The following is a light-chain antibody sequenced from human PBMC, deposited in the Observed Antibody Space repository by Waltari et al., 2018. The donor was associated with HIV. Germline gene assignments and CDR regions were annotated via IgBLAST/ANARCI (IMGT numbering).Light chain of an antibody. V-gene: IGLV2-8*01. CDR2: AVN. CDR1: SSDVGGFDY. CDR3: SSYADTNNVL. Sequence: QSALTQPPSASGSPGQSVTLSCTGTSSDVGGFDYVSWYQQHPAKAPKLRIYAVNRRPSGVPDRFSGSKSGNTASLTVSGLQTEDEADYYCSSYADTNNVLFGGGTKLTVL. J-gene: IGLJ3*02.